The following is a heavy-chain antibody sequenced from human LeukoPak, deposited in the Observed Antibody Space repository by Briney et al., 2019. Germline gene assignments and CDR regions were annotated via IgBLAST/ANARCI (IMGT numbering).Heavy chain of an antibody. CDR1: GYTCTGYY. V-gene: IGHV1-2*02. Sequence: GASVKLSCKASGYTCTGYYMHWVRQAPGQGLGWMGWINPNSGGTNYAQKFQGRVTMTRDTSISTAYMELSRLRSDDTAVYYCARGRDGYNLLLDYWGREPWSPSPQ. CDR2: INPNSGGT. J-gene: IGHJ4*02. CDR3: ARGRDGYNLLLDY. D-gene: IGHD5-24*01.